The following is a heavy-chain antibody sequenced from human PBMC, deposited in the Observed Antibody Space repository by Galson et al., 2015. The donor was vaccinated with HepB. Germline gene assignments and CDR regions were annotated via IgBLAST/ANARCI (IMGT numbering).Heavy chain of an antibody. D-gene: IGHD6-19*01. CDR3: AHTLDSSGWYATCWFDP. Sequence: PALVKPTQTLTLTCTFSGFSLSTSGVGVGWIRQPPGKALEWLALIYWNDDKRYSPSLKSRLTITKDTSKNQVVLTMTNMDPVDTATYYCAHTLDSSGWYATCWFDPWGQGTLVTVSS. V-gene: IGHV2-5*01. CDR2: IYWNDDK. J-gene: IGHJ5*02. CDR1: GFSLSTSGVG.